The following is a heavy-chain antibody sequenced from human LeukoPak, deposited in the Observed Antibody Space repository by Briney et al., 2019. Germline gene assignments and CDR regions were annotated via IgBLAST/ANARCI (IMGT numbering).Heavy chain of an antibody. V-gene: IGHV1-18*04. CDR2: INTDNGDT. CDR1: GYTFTNYI. CDR3: ARDGYFDY. Sequence: ASVKVSCKASGYTFTNYIISWVRQAPGQGLEWMGWINTDNGDTKYAQKLQGRVSMTTDTSTSTAYMELRRLRSDDTAFYYCARDGYFDYWGHGTLVTVSS. J-gene: IGHJ4*01.